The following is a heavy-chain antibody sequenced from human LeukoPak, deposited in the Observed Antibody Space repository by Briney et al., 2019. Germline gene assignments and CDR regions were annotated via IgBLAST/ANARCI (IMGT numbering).Heavy chain of an antibody. Sequence: RRSLRLSCAASGFTFSSYAMHWVRQAPGKGLEWVGRIKSKTDGGTTDYAAPVKGRFTISRDDSKNTLYLQMNSLKTEDTAVYYCTTDLGRRETNWGQGTLVTVSS. D-gene: IGHD2-15*01. V-gene: IGHV3-15*01. CDR1: GFTFSSYA. CDR3: TTDLGRRETN. J-gene: IGHJ4*02. CDR2: IKSKTDGGTT.